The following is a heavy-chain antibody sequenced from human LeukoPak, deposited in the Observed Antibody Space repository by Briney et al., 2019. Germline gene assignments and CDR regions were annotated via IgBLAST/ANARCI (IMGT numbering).Heavy chain of an antibody. CDR1: GYTFTSYY. Sequence: ASVTVSCTASGYTFTSYYMHWVRQAPGQGLEWMGIINPSGGSTSYAQKFQGRVTMTRDMSTSTVYMELSSLRSEDTAVYYCARDSNLGYCSSTSCSVIDYWGQGTLVTVSS. CDR2: INPSGGST. V-gene: IGHV1-46*01. D-gene: IGHD2-2*01. J-gene: IGHJ4*02. CDR3: ARDSNLGYCSSTSCSVIDY.